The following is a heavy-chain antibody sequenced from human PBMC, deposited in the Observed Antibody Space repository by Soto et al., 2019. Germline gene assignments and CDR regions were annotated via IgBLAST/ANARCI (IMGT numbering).Heavy chain of an antibody. J-gene: IGHJ4*02. D-gene: IGHD3-22*01. CDR3: ATTDSSDKRTFDY. Sequence: SETLSLTCAVYGGSFSGYYWSWIRQPPGKGLEWIGEINHSGSTNYNPSLKSRVTISVDTSKNQFSLKLSSVTAADTAVYYCATTDSSDKRTFDYWGQGTLVTVSS. V-gene: IGHV4-34*01. CDR2: INHSGST. CDR1: GGSFSGYY.